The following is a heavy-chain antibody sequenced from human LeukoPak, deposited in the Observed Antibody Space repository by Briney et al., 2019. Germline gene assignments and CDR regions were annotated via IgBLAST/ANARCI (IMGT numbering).Heavy chain of an antibody. D-gene: IGHD2-21*02. Sequence: ASVKVSCKASGGTFSSYAISWVRQAPGQGLEWMGWISAYNGNTNYAQKLQGRVTMTTDTSTSTAYMELRSLRSDDTAVYYCARDSEYCGGDCYSAKTYWGQGTLVTVSS. CDR2: ISAYNGNT. J-gene: IGHJ4*02. V-gene: IGHV1-18*01. CDR3: ARDSEYCGGDCYSAKTY. CDR1: GGTFSSYA.